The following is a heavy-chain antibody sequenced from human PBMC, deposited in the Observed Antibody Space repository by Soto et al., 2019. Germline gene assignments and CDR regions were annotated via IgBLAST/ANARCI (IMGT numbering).Heavy chain of an antibody. V-gene: IGHV4-59*01. J-gene: IGHJ4*02. CDR2: IFHSLGA. D-gene: IGHD3-10*01. CDR1: GGSTTSDY. Sequence: PSETLSLTCTVSGGSTTSDYWSWIRQPPGKGLEWLGYIFHSLGAKYNPSLGSRGTISLDTSKNHLSLSLRSVNATETAIYFCVRDLNGSGDYWGKGPLVTVSS. CDR3: VRDLNGSGDY.